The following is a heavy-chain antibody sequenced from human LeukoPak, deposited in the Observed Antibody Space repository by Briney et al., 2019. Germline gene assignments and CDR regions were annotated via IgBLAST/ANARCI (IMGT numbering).Heavy chain of an antibody. V-gene: IGHV4-4*07. Sequence: PSETLSLTCTVSGGSITGNYWSWIRQPAGKGLEWIGRIYTIGRINYNPSLESRVAMSVDTSKNQFSLKLNSVTAADTAVYYCARDSSGSTSSLPGTNWFNPWGQGTLVTVSS. CDR2: IYTIGRI. J-gene: IGHJ5*02. CDR3: ARDSSGSTSSLPGTNWFNP. D-gene: IGHD6-6*01. CDR1: GGSITGNY.